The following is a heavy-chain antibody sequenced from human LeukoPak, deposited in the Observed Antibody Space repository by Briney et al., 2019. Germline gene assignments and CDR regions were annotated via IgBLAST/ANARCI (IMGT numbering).Heavy chain of an antibody. CDR1: GFIFSDYY. D-gene: IGHD3-22*01. J-gene: IGHJ4*02. V-gene: IGHV3-11*04. Sequence: GGSLRLSCAASGFIFSDYYMSWIRQAPGKGLEWISYLSNSGKTIYYADSVKGRLTISRDNAKNSLYLQMNSLRAEDTAVYYCARAREPYYYDSSAPGYFDYWGQGTLVTVSS. CDR2: LSNSGKTI. CDR3: ARAREPYYYDSSAPGYFDY.